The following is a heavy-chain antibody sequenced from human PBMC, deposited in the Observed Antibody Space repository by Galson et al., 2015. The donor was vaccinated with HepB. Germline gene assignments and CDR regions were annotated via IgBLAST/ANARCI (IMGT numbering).Heavy chain of an antibody. J-gene: IGHJ3*02. CDR2: ISGSGDSA. CDR1: GFTFSNYV. CDR3: ANNFGYSSSWGPFDI. D-gene: IGHD6-13*01. Sequence: SLRLSCAASGFTFSNYVMSWVRQAPGKGLEWVSTISGSGDSAYYADSVKGRFTISRDNSKNTLYLQMNSLRAEDTAVYYCANNFGYSSSWGPFDIWGQGTMVTVSS. V-gene: IGHV3-23*01.